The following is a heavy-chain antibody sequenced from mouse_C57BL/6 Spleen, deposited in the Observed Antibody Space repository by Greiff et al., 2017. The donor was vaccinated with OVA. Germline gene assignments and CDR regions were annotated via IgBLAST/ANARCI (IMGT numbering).Heavy chain of an antibody. Sequence: QVQLQQSGAELVRPGASVTLSCKASGYTFTDYEMHWVKQTPVHGLEWIGAIDPETGGTAYNQKFKGKAILTADKSSSTAYMELRSLTSEDSAVNYRTNISTGVRGAIDYWGQGTSGTVSS. D-gene: IGHD1-1*01. V-gene: IGHV1-15*01. CDR3: TNISTGVRGAIDY. CDR1: GYTFTDYE. CDR2: IDPETGGT. J-gene: IGHJ4*01.